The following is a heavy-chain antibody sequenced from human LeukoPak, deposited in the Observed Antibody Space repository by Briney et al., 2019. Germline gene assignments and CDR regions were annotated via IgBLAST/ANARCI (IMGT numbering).Heavy chain of an antibody. CDR1: GGTFSSYA. CDR2: IIPILGIA. J-gene: IGHJ4*02. D-gene: IGHD2-15*01. Sequence: GASVKVSCKASGGTFSSYAISWVRQAPGQGLEWMGRIIPILGIANYAQKFQGRVTITADKSTSTAYMELSSPRSEDTAVYYCARGSLVAATLYWRGCFDYWGQGTLVTVSS. CDR3: ARGSLVAATLYWRGCFDY. V-gene: IGHV1-69*04.